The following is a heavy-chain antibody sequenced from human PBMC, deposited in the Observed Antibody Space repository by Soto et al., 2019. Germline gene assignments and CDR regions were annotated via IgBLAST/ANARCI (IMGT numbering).Heavy chain of an antibody. J-gene: IGHJ4*02. CDR2: ISYDGRNK. CDR1: GFTFSSYG. Sequence: QVQLVESGGGVVQPGRSLRLSCAASGFTFSSYGMHWVRQAPGEGLEYVATISYDGRNKYYADSLEGRFTISRDNAKNTLSLQMNSLRPEDTAVYYCARKSPTTMVTHDSWGQVTLGTVSS. CDR3: ARKSPTTMVTHDS. V-gene: IGHV3-30*03. D-gene: IGHD5-12*01.